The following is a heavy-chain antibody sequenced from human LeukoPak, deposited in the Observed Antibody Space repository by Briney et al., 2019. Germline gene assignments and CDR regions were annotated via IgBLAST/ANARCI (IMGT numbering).Heavy chain of an antibody. CDR1: GYTFTSYG. CDR2: ISAYNGNT. D-gene: IGHD6-6*01. V-gene: IGHV1-18*01. Sequence: ASVKVSCKASGYTFTSYGISWVRQAPGQGLERMGWISAYNGNTNYAQRLQGRVTMTTDTSTSTAYMELRSLRSDDTAVYYCARDLYSSSTTNWFDPWGQGTLVTVSS. CDR3: ARDLYSSSTTNWFDP. J-gene: IGHJ5*02.